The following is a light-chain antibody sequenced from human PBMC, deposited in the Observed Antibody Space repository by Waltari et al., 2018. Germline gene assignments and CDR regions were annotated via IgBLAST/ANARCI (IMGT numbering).Light chain of an antibody. CDR3: QQSFSSPWT. CDR2: GGT. V-gene: IGKV1-39*01. Sequence: DIQMTQSPSSLSASVGDTVPVTCRASKNIRTHMNWYQQKPATAPKLLIYGGTTLQRGVPSRFSGSASGTDFTLTVSNLQPDDFAIYFCQQSFSSPWTFGQGTRV. CDR1: KNIRTH. J-gene: IGKJ1*01.